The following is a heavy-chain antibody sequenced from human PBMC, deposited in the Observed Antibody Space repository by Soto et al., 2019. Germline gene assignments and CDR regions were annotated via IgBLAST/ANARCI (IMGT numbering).Heavy chain of an antibody. D-gene: IGHD2-2*01. V-gene: IGHV3-33*01. Sequence: QVQLVESGGGVVQPGRSLRLSCAASGFTFSSHSMHWVRQAPGKGLEWVAVIWYDGNNKYYADSVKGRFTISRDNSKNTLYLQMNSPRAEDTAVYFCARGAQIVKVPARQFDLWGRGTLVTVSS. CDR3: ARGAQIVKVPARQFDL. CDR1: GFTFSSHS. CDR2: IWYDGNNK. J-gene: IGHJ2*01.